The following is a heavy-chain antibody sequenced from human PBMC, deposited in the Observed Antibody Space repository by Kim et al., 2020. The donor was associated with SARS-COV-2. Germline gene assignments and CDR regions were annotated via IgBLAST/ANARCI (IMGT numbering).Heavy chain of an antibody. J-gene: IGHJ6*02. CDR2: IIPIFGTA. Sequence: SVKVSCKASGGTFSSYAISWVRQAPGQGLEWMGGIIPIFGTANYAQKFQGRVTITADESTSTAYMELSSLRSEDTAVYYCASWGGLGYCSGGSCYGMDVWGQGTTVTVSS. CDR1: GGTFSSYA. D-gene: IGHD2-15*01. V-gene: IGHV1-69*13. CDR3: ASWGGLGYCSGGSCYGMDV.